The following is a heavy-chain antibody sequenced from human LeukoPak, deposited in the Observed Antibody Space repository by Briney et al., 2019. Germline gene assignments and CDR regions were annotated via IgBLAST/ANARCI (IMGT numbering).Heavy chain of an antibody. CDR1: GGSIRSYY. D-gene: IGHD2-21*02. CDR3: AREIGGDEGGYFDS. CDR2: IYYSGSI. J-gene: IGHJ5*01. V-gene: IGHV4-59*01. Sequence: TSETLSLTCTVSGGSIRSYYWSWIRQPPGKGLEWIGHIYYSGSIKYNPFLKSRLTISLATSKDQFSLKLTSVTAADTAVYYCAREIGGDEGGYFDSWGQGTLVTVSS.